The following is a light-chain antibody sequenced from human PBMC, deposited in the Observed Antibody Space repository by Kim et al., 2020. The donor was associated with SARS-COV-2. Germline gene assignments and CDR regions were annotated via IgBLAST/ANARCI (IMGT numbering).Light chain of an antibody. Sequence: LGQTVRITCQGDILRSYYASWYQQKPRQAPVLVIYGKNNRPSGIPDRFSGSSSGNTASLTIAGAQAEDEADYYCNSRDSSGNHYVFGTGTKVTVL. CDR2: GKN. CDR1: ILRSYY. CDR3: NSRDSSGNHYV. V-gene: IGLV3-19*01. J-gene: IGLJ1*01.